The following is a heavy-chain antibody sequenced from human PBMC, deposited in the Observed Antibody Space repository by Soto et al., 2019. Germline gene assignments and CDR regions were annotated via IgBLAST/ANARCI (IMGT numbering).Heavy chain of an antibody. J-gene: IGHJ4*02. CDR1: GYTFTGYG. Sequence: ASVKVSCKASGYTFTGYGISWVRQAPGQGLEWMGWISVHNGNTKYAQNFQGRVTMTTDTSTTTAYMELRSLRSDDTAVYYCARDGRTDFWSFDNWGQGTLVTVSS. V-gene: IGHV1-18*01. D-gene: IGHD3-3*01. CDR2: ISVHNGNT. CDR3: ARDGRTDFWSFDN.